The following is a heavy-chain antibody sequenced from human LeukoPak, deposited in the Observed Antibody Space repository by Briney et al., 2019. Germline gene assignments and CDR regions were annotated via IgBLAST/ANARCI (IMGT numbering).Heavy chain of an antibody. V-gene: IGHV3-30*18. CDR2: IAYDGSNR. J-gene: IGHJ6*02. CDR1: GFTFDTYG. D-gene: IGHD1-1*01. CDR3: AKEKAIGTINYGLDV. Sequence: SGTSLRLSCAASGFTFDTYGMLWVRQAPGKGLEWVAVIAYDGSNRYYADSVQGRFTISRDNSKNTLYLQINSLRGEDTAVYYCAKEKAIGTINYGLDVWGQGTTVTVSS.